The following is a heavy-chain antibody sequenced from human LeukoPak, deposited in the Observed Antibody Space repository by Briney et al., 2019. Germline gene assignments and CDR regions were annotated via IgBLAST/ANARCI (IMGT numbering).Heavy chain of an antibody. CDR2: ISGSSGST. Sequence: QTGGSLRLSCAASGFTFSNYAMSWVRQAPGKGLEWVSAISGSSGSTYYADSVKGRFTISRDNSKNTLYLQMNSLRAEDTAVYYCAKVYGLGTYSPRHNDYWGQGTLVTVS. D-gene: IGHD3-10*01. V-gene: IGHV3-23*01. CDR1: GFTFSNYA. CDR3: AKVYGLGTYSPRHNDY. J-gene: IGHJ4*02.